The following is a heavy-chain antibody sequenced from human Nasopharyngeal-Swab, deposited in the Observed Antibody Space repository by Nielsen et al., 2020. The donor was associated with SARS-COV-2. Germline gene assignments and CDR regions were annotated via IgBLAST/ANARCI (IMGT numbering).Heavy chain of an antibody. CDR1: GGSFSGYY. V-gene: IGHV4-34*01. J-gene: IGHJ3*02. CDR2: INHSGSA. D-gene: IGHD6-19*01. CDR3: ARAGSGPLYAFDI. Sequence: GSLRLSCAVYGGSFSGYYWSWIRQPQGKGLEWIGEINHSGSANYNPSLKNQVTISVDTSKNQFSLKLSSVTAADTAVYYCARAGSGPLYAFDIWGQGTMVTVSS.